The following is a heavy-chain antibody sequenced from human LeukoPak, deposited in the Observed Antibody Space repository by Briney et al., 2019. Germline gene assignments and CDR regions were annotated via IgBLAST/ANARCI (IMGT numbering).Heavy chain of an antibody. CDR1: GGSISSYY. Sequence: SETLSLTCTVSGGSISSYYWSWIRQPPGKGLEWIGYIYYSGSTNHNPSLKSRVTISVDTSKNQFSLKLSSVTAADTAVYYCARGFPGSAAPVDYWGQGTLVTVSS. CDR3: ARGFPGSAAPVDY. CDR2: IYYSGST. D-gene: IGHD1-26*01. J-gene: IGHJ4*02. V-gene: IGHV4-59*01.